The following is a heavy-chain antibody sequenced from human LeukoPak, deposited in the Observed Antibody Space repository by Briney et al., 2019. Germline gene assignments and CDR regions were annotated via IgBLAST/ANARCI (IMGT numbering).Heavy chain of an antibody. D-gene: IGHD3-10*01. J-gene: IGHJ6*02. Sequence: SGGSLRLSCAASGFTFSIYGMHWVRQAPGKGLEWVAVIWYDGSNKYYADSVKGRFTISRDNSKNTLYLQMNSLRAEDTAVYYCAREGYYYGSVYYYYGMDVWGQGTTVTVSS. CDR1: GFTFSIYG. CDR2: IWYDGSNK. V-gene: IGHV3-33*01. CDR3: AREGYYYGSVYYYYGMDV.